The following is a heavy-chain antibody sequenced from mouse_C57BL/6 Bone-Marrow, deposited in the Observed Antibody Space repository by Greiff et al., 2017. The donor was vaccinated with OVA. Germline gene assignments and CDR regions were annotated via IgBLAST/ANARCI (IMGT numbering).Heavy chain of an antibody. V-gene: IGHV1-76*01. D-gene: IGHD2-2*01. Sequence: QVQLQQSGAELVRPGASVKLSCKASGYTFTDYYISWVKQRPGQGLEWIARIYPGSGNIYYNEKFKGKATLTAEKSSSTAYLQLRSRTSDDSAVYFCSRAGRLRDYFYYGGQGTTLTVSS. J-gene: IGHJ2*01. CDR3: SRAGRLRDYFYY. CDR1: GYTFTDYY. CDR2: IYPGSGNI.